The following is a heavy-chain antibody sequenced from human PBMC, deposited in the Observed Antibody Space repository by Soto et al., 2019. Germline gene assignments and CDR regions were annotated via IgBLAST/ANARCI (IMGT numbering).Heavy chain of an antibody. CDR1: GDSITNSNYY. CDR3: AGQNSLASVSLISRELSHHKLLSP. CDR2: IYYIGST. D-gene: IGHD3-16*02. Sequence: SETLSLTCTVSGDSITNSNYYWGWFRQPPGKGLEWIASIYYIGSTYYNSSLKSRVAISVDTSNNQFSLNLNSVTASDTAVYYCAGQNSLASVSLISRELSHHKLLSPSAPGSLDPGSS. J-gene: IGHJ5*02. V-gene: IGHV4-39*01.